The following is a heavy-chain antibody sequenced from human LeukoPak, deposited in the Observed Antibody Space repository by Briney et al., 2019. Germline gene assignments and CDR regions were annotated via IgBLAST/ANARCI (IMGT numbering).Heavy chain of an antibody. CDR1: GFTFSSYA. J-gene: IGHJ5*02. V-gene: IGHV3-23*01. CDR2: ISGSGGST. CDR3: AKDGAAAFLGGNWFDP. Sequence: GGSLRLSCAASGFTFSSYAMSWVRQAPGKGLEWVSAISGSGGSTYYADSVKGRFTISRDNSKNTLYLQMNSLRAEDTAVYYCAKDGAAAFLGGNWFDPWGQGTLVTVSS. D-gene: IGHD6-13*01.